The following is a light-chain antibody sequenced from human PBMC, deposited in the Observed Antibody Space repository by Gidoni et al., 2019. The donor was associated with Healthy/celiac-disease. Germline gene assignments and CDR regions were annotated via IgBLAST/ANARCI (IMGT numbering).Light chain of an antibody. CDR2: AAS. J-gene: IGKJ1*01. CDR3: QQYYSYPRT. V-gene: IGKV1-8*01. Sequence: AIRITQSPSSLSASTGDRVTITSRASQGISSYLAWYQQKPGKAPKLLIYAASTLQSGVPSRFSGSGSWTDFTLTISCLQSEDFATYYCQQYYSYPRTFGQGTKVEIK. CDR1: QGISSY.